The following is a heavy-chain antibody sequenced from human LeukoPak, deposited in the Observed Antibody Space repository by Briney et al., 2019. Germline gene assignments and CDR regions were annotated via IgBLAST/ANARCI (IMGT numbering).Heavy chain of an antibody. CDR1: GYGFPDYW. J-gene: IGHJ4*02. V-gene: IGHV5-51*01. Sequence: GESLKISCKGSGYGFPDYWIGWVRQMPGKGLEWMGIIYPDDSDTRYNPSFEGQVTISADKSISTAYLQWSSLKASDTAIYYCARHGKSDYWGQGTLVTVSS. CDR2: IYPDDSDT. CDR3: ARHGKSDY.